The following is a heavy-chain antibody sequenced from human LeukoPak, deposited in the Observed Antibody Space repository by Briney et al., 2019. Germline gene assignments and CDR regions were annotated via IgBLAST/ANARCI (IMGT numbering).Heavy chain of an antibody. Sequence: GGSPRLSCAASGFTFSNYWMNWGRQAPGKGREWVANIKQDGSEKYYVDSVKGRFTISRDNAKNSLYLQLNSLRVEDTAVYYCASQRFLDYWGQGTLVTVSS. CDR1: GFTFSNYW. CDR2: IKQDGSEK. J-gene: IGHJ4*02. CDR3: ASQRFLDY. V-gene: IGHV3-7*01. D-gene: IGHD3-3*01.